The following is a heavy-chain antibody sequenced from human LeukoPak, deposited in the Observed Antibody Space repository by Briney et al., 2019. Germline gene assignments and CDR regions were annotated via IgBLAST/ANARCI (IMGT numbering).Heavy chain of an antibody. CDR2: IYYSGST. D-gene: IGHD4-17*01. CDR3: ARWGSGYGDPEN. Sequence: PSETLSLTCTVSGGSISSYYWSWVRQPPGKGLEWIGYIYYSGSTNYNPSLKSRVTISVDTSKNQFSLKLSSVTAADTAVYYCARWGSGYGDPENWGQGTLVTVSS. J-gene: IGHJ4*02. V-gene: IGHV4-59*01. CDR1: GGSISSYY.